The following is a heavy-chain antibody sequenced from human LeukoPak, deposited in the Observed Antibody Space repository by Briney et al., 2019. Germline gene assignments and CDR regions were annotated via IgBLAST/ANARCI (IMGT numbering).Heavy chain of an antibody. CDR2: ISGRGDNT. CDR3: AARGYDSSFYSLAFDY. J-gene: IGHJ4*02. V-gene: IGHV3-23*01. CDR1: GFTFSSYA. Sequence: GGSLRLSCAASGFTFSSYAMSWVRQAPGKGLEWVSAISGRGDNTYYADSVRGRFTISRDNSKNTLFLQMNSLRADDTAVYFCAARGYDSSFYSLAFDYWGQGTLVSDAS. D-gene: IGHD3-22*01.